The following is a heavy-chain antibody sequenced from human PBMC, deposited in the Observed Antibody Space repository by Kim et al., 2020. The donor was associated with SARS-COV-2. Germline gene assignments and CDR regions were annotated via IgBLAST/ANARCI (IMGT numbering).Heavy chain of an antibody. D-gene: IGHD6-6*01. Sequence: KYYADSVKGRFTISRDNSKNTLYLQMNSLRADDTAVYYCARDPGSSWFDYWGEGTLVTVSS. J-gene: IGHJ4*02. V-gene: IGHV3-30*01. CDR2: K. CDR3: ARDPGSSWFDY.